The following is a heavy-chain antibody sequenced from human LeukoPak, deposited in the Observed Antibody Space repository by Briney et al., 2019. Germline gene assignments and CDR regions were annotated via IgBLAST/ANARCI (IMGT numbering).Heavy chain of an antibody. CDR2: IYYSGST. CDR3: ARRLRTTVPYFDY. J-gene: IGHJ4*02. Sequence: PSETLSLTCTVSGGSISSSSYYWGWIRQPPGKGLEWIGSIYYSGSTYYNPSLKSRVTISVDTPKNQFSLKLSSVTAADTAVYYCARRLRTTVPYFDYWGQGTLVTVSS. CDR1: GGSISSSSYY. D-gene: IGHD4-11*01. V-gene: IGHV4-39*01.